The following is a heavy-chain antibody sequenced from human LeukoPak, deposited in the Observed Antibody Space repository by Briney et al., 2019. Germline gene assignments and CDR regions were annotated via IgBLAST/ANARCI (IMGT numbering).Heavy chain of an antibody. CDR2: ISGSGGGT. CDR3: AKDVESGRSADY. D-gene: IGHD3-10*01. J-gene: IGHJ4*02. CDR1: GFTFSSYA. V-gene: IGHV3-23*01. Sequence: GGSLRLSCAASGFTFSSYAMSWVRQAPGKGLEWVSTISGSGGGTYYADSVKGRFTLSRDNSMNTLYLQMYSLRAEDTAVYYCAKDVESGRSADYRGQGTLVTVSS.